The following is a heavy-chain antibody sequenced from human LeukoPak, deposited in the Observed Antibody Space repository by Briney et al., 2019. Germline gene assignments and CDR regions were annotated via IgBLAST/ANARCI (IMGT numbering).Heavy chain of an antibody. J-gene: IGHJ3*02. CDR3: ARVVNYYDSNDAFDI. D-gene: IGHD3-22*01. CDR1: GYTFTSYG. V-gene: IGHV1-18*01. Sequence: ASVKVSCKASGYTFTSYGISWLRQAPGQGLEWMGWISAYNGNTNYAQKLQGRVTMTTDTSTSTAYMELRSLRSDDTAVYYCARVVNYYDSNDAFDIWGQGTMVTVSS. CDR2: ISAYNGNT.